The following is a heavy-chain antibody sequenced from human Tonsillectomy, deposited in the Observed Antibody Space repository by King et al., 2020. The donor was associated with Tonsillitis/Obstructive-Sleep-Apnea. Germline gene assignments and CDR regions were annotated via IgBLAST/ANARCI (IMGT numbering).Heavy chain of an antibody. Sequence: VQLQESGPGLVKPSETLSLTCTVSGGSITSYYWSWIRQPPGEGLEWIGYIYYSGTTKYNPSLKSRVTISVDTSMDQFSLKLSSVTAADTAVYYCARQYNPYNWFDPWGQGTLVTVSS. V-gene: IGHV4-59*08. D-gene: IGHD1-14*01. CDR3: ARQYNPYNWFDP. CDR1: GGSITSYY. CDR2: IYYSGTT. J-gene: IGHJ5*02.